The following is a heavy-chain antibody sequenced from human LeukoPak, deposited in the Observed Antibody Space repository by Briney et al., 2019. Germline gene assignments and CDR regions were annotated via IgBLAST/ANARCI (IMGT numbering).Heavy chain of an antibody. V-gene: IGHV4-34*01. CDR1: GGSFSGYY. CDR2: INHSGGT. D-gene: IGHD2-15*01. Sequence: SETLSLTCAVYGGSFSGYYWSWIRQPPGKGLEWIGEINHSGGTNYNPSLKSRVTISVDTSKNQFSLKLSSVTAADTAVYYCARECRSGGSCYSPYDYWGQGTLVTVSS. J-gene: IGHJ4*02. CDR3: ARECRSGGSCYSPYDY.